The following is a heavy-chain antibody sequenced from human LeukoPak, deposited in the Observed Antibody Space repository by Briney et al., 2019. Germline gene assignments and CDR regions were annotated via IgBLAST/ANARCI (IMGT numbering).Heavy chain of an antibody. CDR3: ARGNGDYPY. V-gene: IGHV4-38-2*01. D-gene: IGHD4-17*01. CDR1: GYSISSGYY. CDR2: IYHSGST. Sequence: SETLSLTCAVSGYSISSGYYWGWIRQPPGKGLERIGSIYHSGSTYYNPSLKSRVTISVDTSKNQFSLKLSSVTATDTAVYYCARGNGDYPYWGQGTLVTVSS. J-gene: IGHJ4*02.